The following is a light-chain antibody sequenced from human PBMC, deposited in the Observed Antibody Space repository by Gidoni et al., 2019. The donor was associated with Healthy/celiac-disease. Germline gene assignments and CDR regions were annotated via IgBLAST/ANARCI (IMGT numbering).Light chain of an antibody. Sequence: EIVLTQSPATLSLSPGERATLSCGASTSVSSSYLAWYQQKPGLAPRLLIYDAYSRATGIPDRFSGSGSGTDFTLTISRLEPEDFAVYYCQQYGSSPPGITFGQGTRLEIK. J-gene: IGKJ5*01. CDR1: TSVSSSY. V-gene: IGKV3D-20*01. CDR3: QQYGSSPPGIT. CDR2: DAY.